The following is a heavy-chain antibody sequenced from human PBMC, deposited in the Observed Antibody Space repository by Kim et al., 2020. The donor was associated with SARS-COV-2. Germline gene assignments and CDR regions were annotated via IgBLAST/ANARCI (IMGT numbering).Heavy chain of an antibody. Sequence: ASVKVSCKASGYTFTSYGISRVRQAPGQGLEWMGWISAYNGNTNYAQKLQGRVTMTTDTSTSTAYMELRSLRSDDTAVYYCARRGTPIAAAGNDIWGQGTMVTVSS. CDR2: ISAYNGNT. CDR1: GYTFTSYG. D-gene: IGHD6-13*01. J-gene: IGHJ3*02. V-gene: IGHV1-18*01. CDR3: ARRGTPIAAAGNDI.